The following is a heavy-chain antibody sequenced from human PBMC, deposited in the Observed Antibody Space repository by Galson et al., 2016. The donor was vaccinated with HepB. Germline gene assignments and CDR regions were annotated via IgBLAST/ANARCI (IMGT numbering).Heavy chain of an antibody. CDR3: ARLAYYDFRSGHYINY. J-gene: IGHJ4*02. CDR1: GFSLSNAKMG. Sequence: PALVTPTQTLTLTCTVSGFSLSNAKMGVSWIRQPPGKALEWLAHIFSNDQKSYRTSLQSRLTISKDTSKTQVVLRMTNMDPVDTATYYCARLAYYDFRSGHYINYWGQGTLVTVSS. CDR2: IFSNDQK. D-gene: IGHD3-3*01. V-gene: IGHV2-26*01.